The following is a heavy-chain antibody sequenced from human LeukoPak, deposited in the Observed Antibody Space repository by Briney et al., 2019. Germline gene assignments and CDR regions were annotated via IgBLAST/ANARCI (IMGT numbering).Heavy chain of an antibody. Sequence: ASVKVSCKASGYTFTAYYMHWVRQAPGQRFEWMGIINPNGGYTSFAQKFQGRVTMTRDTSTTTVYMEVSSLRSEYTAVHYCARDLAGPTVTTPDYWGKVTLVTV. D-gene: IGHD1-1*01. CDR2: INPNGGYT. V-gene: IGHV1-46*01. CDR3: ARDLAGPTVTTPDY. J-gene: IGHJ4*02. CDR1: GYTFTAYY.